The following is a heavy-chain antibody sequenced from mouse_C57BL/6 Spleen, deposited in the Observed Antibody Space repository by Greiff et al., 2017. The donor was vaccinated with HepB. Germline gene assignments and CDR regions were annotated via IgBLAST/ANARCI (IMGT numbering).Heavy chain of an antibody. D-gene: IGHD2-4*01. CDR3: ARGGDYESWFAY. J-gene: IGHJ3*01. V-gene: IGHV5-4*03. CDR1: GFTFSSYA. CDR2: ISDGGSYT. Sequence: DVMLVESGGGLVKPGGSLKLSCAASGFTFSSYAMSWVRQTPEKRLEWVATISDGGSYTYYPDNVKGRFTISRDNAKNNLYLQMSHLKSEDTAMYYCARGGDYESWFAYWGQGTLVTVSA.